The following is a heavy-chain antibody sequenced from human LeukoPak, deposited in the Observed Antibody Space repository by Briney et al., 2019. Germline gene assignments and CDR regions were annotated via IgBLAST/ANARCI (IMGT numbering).Heavy chain of an antibody. CDR1: GGSISSGGYY. V-gene: IGHV4-31*03. CDR2: IYYSGST. D-gene: IGHD3-9*01. J-gene: IGHJ2*01. Sequence: SGTLSLTCTVSGGSISSGGYYWSWIRQHPGKGLEWIGCIYYSGSTYYNPSLKSRVTISVDTSKNQFSLKLSSVTAADTAVYYCARANYDILTGYNYWYFDLWGRGTLVTVSS. CDR3: ARANYDILTGYNYWYFDL.